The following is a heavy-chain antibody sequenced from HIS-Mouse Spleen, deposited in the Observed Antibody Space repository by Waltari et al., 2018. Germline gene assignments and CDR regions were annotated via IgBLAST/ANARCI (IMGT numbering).Heavy chain of an antibody. Sequence: EVQLVESGGGLVKPGGSLRLSCAASGFTFSSYSMNWVRQAPGKGLEWVSSISSSSSYIYYADSVKGRFTISRDNAKNSLYLQMNSLRAEDTAVYYCARAGAGYSRDYFDYWGQGTLVTVSS. CDR3: ARAGAGYSRDYFDY. J-gene: IGHJ4*02. D-gene: IGHD4-4*01. CDR1: GFTFSSYS. V-gene: IGHV3-21*01. CDR2: ISSSSSYI.